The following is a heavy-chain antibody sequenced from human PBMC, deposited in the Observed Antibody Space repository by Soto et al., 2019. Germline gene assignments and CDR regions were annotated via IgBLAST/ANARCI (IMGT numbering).Heavy chain of an antibody. J-gene: IGHJ4*02. V-gene: IGHV3-11*01. D-gene: IGHD6-6*01. CDR3: ARALPSEYSSSSDSYGETF. CDR1: GFTFSDYY. CDR2: ISSSGSTI. Sequence: QVQLVESGGGLVKPGGSLRLSCAASGFTFSDYYMSWIRQAPGKGLEWVSYISSSGSTIYYADSVKGRFTISRDNAKNSLYLQMNSLRAEDTAVYYCARALPSEYSSSSDSYGETFWGRGTLVTVSS.